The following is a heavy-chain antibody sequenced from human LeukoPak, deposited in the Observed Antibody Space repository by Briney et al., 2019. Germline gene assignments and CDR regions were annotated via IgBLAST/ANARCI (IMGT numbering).Heavy chain of an antibody. CDR1: GLIFSSYS. CDR3: AKEVSGSYYEGFDY. Sequence: GGSLRLSCAASGLIFSSYSMSWVRQAPGKGLEWVSVITGSGGNTYYADSVKGRFTISRDNAKNSLYLQMNSLRAEDTALYYCAKEVSGSYYEGFDYWGQGTLVTVSS. CDR2: ITGSGGNT. D-gene: IGHD1-26*01. J-gene: IGHJ4*02. V-gene: IGHV3-23*01.